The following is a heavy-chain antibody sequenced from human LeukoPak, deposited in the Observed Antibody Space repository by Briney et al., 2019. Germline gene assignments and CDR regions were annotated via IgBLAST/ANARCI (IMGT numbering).Heavy chain of an antibody. Sequence: ASVKVSCKASGYTFSDYYMHWVRQAPGQGLEWMGRIIPILGIANYAQKFQGRVTITADKSTSTAYMELSSLRSEDTAVYYCARTIVGATNGDWFDPWGQGTLVTVSS. CDR1: GYTFSDYY. CDR3: ARTIVGATNGDWFDP. V-gene: IGHV1-69*02. CDR2: IIPILGIA. D-gene: IGHD1-26*01. J-gene: IGHJ5*02.